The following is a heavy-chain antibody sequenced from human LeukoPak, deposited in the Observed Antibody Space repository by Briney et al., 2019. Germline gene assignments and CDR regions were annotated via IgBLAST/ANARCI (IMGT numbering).Heavy chain of an antibody. CDR3: ARTYYYDRSGYYY. V-gene: IGHV3-30-3*01. Sequence: SGRSLRLSCAASGFTFSSYAMHWVRQAPGKGLEWVAVVSYDGSNKYYADSVKGRFTTSRDSSKNTLYLQMNSLRAEDTAVYYCARTYYYDRSGYYYWGQGTLVTVSS. CDR1: GFTFSSYA. J-gene: IGHJ4*02. D-gene: IGHD3-22*01. CDR2: VSYDGSNK.